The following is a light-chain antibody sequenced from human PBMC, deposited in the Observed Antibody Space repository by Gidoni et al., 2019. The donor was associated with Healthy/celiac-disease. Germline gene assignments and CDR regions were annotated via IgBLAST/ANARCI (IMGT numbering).Light chain of an antibody. CDR3: QQSYSTPCS. J-gene: IGKJ2*04. CDR1: QSISSY. V-gene: IGKV1-39*01. Sequence: DIQMTQSPSSLPASVGDRVTITCRASQSISSYLNWYQQKPGRAPKLLIYAASSLKTGVPSRFSGSGSGTDFTLTISSLQPEDFATYYCQQSYSTPCSFGQGTKLEIK. CDR2: AAS.